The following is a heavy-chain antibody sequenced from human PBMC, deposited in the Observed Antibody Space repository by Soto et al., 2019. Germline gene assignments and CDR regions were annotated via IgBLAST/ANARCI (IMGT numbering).Heavy chain of an antibody. CDR3: ARVVAAPTYYYMDV. CDR2: TYYRTKWYN. CDR1: GDSVSSNSAL. D-gene: IGHD1-26*01. Sequence: SQTLSLTCAISGDSVSSNSALWNWIRQSPSRGLEWLGRTYYRTKWYNDYAVSVKSRITINPDTSRNQFSLQLNSVTPEDTAVYYCARVVAAPTYYYMDVRGEGTTVTVSS. V-gene: IGHV6-1*01. J-gene: IGHJ6*03.